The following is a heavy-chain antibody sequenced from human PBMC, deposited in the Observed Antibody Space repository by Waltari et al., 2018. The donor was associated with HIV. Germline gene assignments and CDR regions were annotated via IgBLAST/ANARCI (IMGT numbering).Heavy chain of an antibody. CDR1: GFTFRSYS. CDR3: ATVKTSSSQDY. CDR2: ISSSSSTI. Sequence: EVQLVESGGGLVQPGGSLRLSCAASGFTFRSYSMNWVRQAPGKGLEWVSYISSSSSTIYYADSVKGRFTISRDNAKNSLYLQMNSLRAEDTAVYYCATVKTSSSQDYWGQGTLVTVSS. V-gene: IGHV3-48*01. D-gene: IGHD6-13*01. J-gene: IGHJ4*02.